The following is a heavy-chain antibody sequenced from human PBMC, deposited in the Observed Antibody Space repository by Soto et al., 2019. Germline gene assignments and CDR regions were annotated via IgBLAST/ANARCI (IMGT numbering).Heavy chain of an antibody. CDR2: IYWDDDK. CDR3: GHAGDFDPLTFGH. CDR1: GFSLSSYGMG. V-gene: IGHV2-5*02. J-gene: IGHJ4*01. Sequence: QITLKESGPTLVRPAQTLTLTCGFSGFSLSSYGMGVAWIRQPPGKALEWLALIYWDDDKRYSPSLKDRLANSQDPSRNQGGLTIPNHDPGDKATYLCGHAGDFDPLTFGHWGPGTLVTVPS.